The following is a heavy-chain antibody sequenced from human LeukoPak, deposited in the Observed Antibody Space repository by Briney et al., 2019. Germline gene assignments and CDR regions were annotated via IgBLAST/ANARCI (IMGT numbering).Heavy chain of an antibody. J-gene: IGHJ4*02. CDR2: IDPSDSYT. Sequence: GESLKISCEGSGYSFTSYWISWVRQMPGRGLEWMGRIDPSDSYTNYSPSFQGHVTISADKTISTAYLQWSSLKAADTAMYYCARPPRMGSGWYYYWGQGTLVTVSS. V-gene: IGHV5-10-1*01. CDR3: ARPPRMGSGWYYY. CDR1: GYSFTSYW. D-gene: IGHD6-19*01.